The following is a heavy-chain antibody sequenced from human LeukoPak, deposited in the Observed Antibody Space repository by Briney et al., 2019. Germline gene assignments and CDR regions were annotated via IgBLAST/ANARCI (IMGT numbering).Heavy chain of an antibody. D-gene: IGHD6-13*01. CDR1: GFTFSGYG. V-gene: IGHV3-30*03. CDR3: ALGGYSSSWYTSWHFDY. CDR2: ISSDGSNK. J-gene: IGHJ4*02. Sequence: GGSLRLSCAASGFTFSGYGMHWVRQAPGKGLEWVATISSDGSNKNYADSVKGRFTISRDNSKNTLYLQMNSLRAEDTAVYYCALGGYSSSWYTSWHFDYWGQGTLVTVSS.